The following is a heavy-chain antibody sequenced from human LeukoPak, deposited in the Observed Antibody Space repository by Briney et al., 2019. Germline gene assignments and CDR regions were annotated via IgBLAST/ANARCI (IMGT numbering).Heavy chain of an antibody. J-gene: IGHJ4*02. CDR3: ARVIQSQLLKGSFAY. V-gene: IGHV3-53*01. D-gene: IGHD2-2*01. CDR1: ELTVSNNY. Sequence: GGSLRLSCAASELTVSNNYMRGVRQAPGKGLEWVSIIYSSCSTYYADSVKGRLTISRDKSKTTLYLQMNSLRAEDTAVYYCARVIQSQLLKGSFAYWGQGALVTVSS. CDR2: IYSSCST.